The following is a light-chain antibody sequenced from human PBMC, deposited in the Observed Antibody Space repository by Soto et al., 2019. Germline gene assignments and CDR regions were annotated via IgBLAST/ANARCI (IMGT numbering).Light chain of an antibody. CDR3: QQLYSHPLT. J-gene: IGKJ4*01. V-gene: IGKV1-9*01. CDR1: QGITSY. CDR2: SAS. Sequence: IQLTQSPSSLSASVGDRVTITCRASQGITSYLAWYQQRPGKAPGLLIYSASTLQSGVPSRFSGSGSGTDFSLTISNLQPEDFATYYCQQLYSHPLTFGGGTKVDIK.